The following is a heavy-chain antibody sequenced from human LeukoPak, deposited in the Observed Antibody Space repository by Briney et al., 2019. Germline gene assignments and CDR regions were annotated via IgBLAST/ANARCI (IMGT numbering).Heavy chain of an antibody. V-gene: IGHV3-48*01. CDR1: GFTLSTYS. J-gene: IGHJ3*02. D-gene: IGHD3-9*01. CDR2: TGSSGSTTI. CDR3: ARIIRSRGFDWLKDAFDI. Sequence: GGSLRLSCTASGFTLSTYSVNWVRQAPGKGLEWVSYTGSSGSTTIYYADSVKGRFTISRDNAKNSLYLQMNSLRAEDTAVYYCARIIRSRGFDWLKDAFDIWGQGTMVTVSS.